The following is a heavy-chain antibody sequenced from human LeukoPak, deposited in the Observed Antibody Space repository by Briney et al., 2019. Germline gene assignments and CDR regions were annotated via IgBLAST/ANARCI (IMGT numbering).Heavy chain of an antibody. CDR3: ARSRWLLM. Sequence: PSETLSLTCTVPGGSISSYHWSWIRQPPGKGREWIGYIHYSGSTIYNPSLKRRVTISVDTSKNQLSLKLRSVTAADTAVYYCARSRWLLMWGQGTLVTVSS. CDR2: IHYSGST. V-gene: IGHV4-59*01. CDR1: GGSISSYH. J-gene: IGHJ4*02. D-gene: IGHD3-22*01.